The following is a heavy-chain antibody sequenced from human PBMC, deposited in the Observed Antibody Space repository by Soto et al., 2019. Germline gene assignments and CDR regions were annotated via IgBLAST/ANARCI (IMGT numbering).Heavy chain of an antibody. Sequence: NPSETLSLTCTVSGGSISSYYWSWIRQPPGKGLEWIGYIYYSGSTNYNPSLKSRVTISVDTSKNQFSLKLSSVTAADTAVYYCARVEMATIPYFDYWGQGTLVTVSS. CDR3: ARVEMATIPYFDY. D-gene: IGHD5-12*01. J-gene: IGHJ4*02. V-gene: IGHV4-59*01. CDR1: GGSISSYY. CDR2: IYYSGST.